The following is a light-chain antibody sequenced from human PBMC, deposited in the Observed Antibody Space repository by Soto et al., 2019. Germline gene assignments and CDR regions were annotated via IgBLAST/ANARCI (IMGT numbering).Light chain of an antibody. V-gene: IGLV2-14*01. CDR1: SSDVGGYNY. J-gene: IGLJ1*01. Sequence: QSVLTQPASVSGSRGQSITISCTGTSSDVGGYNYVSWYQHHPGKAPKLMIYEVSNRPSGVSDRFSGSKSGNTASLTISGLQAEDEADYYCSSYTTTITYGFGTETKVTFL. CDR3: SSYTTTITYG. CDR2: EVS.